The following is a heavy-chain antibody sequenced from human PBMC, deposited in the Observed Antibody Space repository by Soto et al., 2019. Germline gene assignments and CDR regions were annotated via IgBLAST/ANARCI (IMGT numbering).Heavy chain of an antibody. Sequence: QVQLQQGGAGLLKPSETLSLTCAVYGGSFSGYYWSWIRQPPGKGLEWIGEINHGGSTNYNPSLKSRVTISVDTSENQFSLKLSSVTAADTAVYYCAGGGRFLEWLPQSWGNWFDPWGQGTLVTVSS. CDR3: AGGGRFLEWLPQSWGNWFDP. J-gene: IGHJ5*02. V-gene: IGHV4-34*01. CDR2: INHGGST. CDR1: GGSFSGYY. D-gene: IGHD3-3*01.